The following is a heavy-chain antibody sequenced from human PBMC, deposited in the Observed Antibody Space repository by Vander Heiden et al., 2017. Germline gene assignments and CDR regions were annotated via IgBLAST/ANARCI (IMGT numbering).Heavy chain of an antibody. V-gene: IGHV3-21*01. Sequence: DGQPGGAGGGPGQAGGSLGPLCCGSGIIFSSYSMIWVRQAPGKGLEWVSSISSSSTYIYYADSVRGRFTISRDDAKNSVFLQMNSLSAEDTAVYYCARESRFLEFNWFDPWGQGTLVTVSS. CDR1: GIIFSSYS. CDR3: ARESRFLEFNWFDP. J-gene: IGHJ5*02. CDR2: ISSSSTYI. D-gene: IGHD3-3*01.